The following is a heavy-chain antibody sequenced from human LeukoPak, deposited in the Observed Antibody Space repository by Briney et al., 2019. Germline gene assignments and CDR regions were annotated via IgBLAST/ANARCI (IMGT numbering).Heavy chain of an antibody. V-gene: IGHV4-61*02. J-gene: IGHJ4*02. CDR2: IYTSGST. Sequence: PSQTLSLTCTVSGGSISSGSYYWSWIRQPAGKGLEWIGRIYTSGSTNYNPSLKSRVTISVDTSKNQFSLKLSSVTAADTAVYYCASGRGDGYDFDYWGQGTLLTVSS. D-gene: IGHD5-24*01. CDR3: ASGRGDGYDFDY. CDR1: GGSISSGSYY.